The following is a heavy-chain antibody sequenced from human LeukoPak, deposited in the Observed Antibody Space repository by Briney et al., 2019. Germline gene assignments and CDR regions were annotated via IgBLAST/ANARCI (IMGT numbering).Heavy chain of an antibody. V-gene: IGHV3-7*03. Sequence: GGSLRLSCAASGFTVSSNYMSWVRQAPGKGLEWVSSINEVGSDTRYADSVRGRFTISRDNAKNSLYLQMNSLRVEDTATYYCAGEPRQLAYWGQGTLVTVSS. D-gene: IGHD6-6*01. CDR3: AGEPRQLAY. CDR1: GFTVSSNY. CDR2: INEVGSDT. J-gene: IGHJ4*02.